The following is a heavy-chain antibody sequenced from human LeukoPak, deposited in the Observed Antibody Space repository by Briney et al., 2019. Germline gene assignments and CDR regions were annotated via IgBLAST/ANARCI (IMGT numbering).Heavy chain of an antibody. CDR2: ISSSGSTI. D-gene: IGHD3-10*01. J-gene: IGHJ4*02. CDR3: AKTLSGRRTYSFDY. Sequence: GGSLRLSCAASGFTFSSYEMNWVRQAPGKGLEWVSYISSSGSTIYYADSVKGRFTISRDNAKNSLYLQMNSLRAEDTAVYYCAKTLSGRRTYSFDYWGQGTLVTVSS. V-gene: IGHV3-48*03. CDR1: GFTFSSYE.